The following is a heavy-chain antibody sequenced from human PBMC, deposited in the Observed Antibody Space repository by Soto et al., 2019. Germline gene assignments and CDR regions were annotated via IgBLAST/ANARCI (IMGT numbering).Heavy chain of an antibody. D-gene: IGHD6-19*01. CDR3: ARDRPREQWLERDYYYGMDV. CDR2: ISSSSSYI. V-gene: IGHV3-21*01. CDR1: GFTFSSYS. J-gene: IGHJ6*02. Sequence: GGSLRLSCAASGFTFSSYSMNWVRQAPGKGLERVSSISSSSSYIYYADSVKGRFTISRDNAKNSLYLQMNSLRAEDTAVYYCARDRPREQWLERDYYYGMDVWGQGTTVTVSS.